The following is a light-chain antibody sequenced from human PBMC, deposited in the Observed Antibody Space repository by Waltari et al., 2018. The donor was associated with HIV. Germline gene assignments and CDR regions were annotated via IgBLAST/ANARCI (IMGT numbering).Light chain of an antibody. CDR1: SSNVGSDDL. CDR2: EVT. J-gene: IGLJ1*01. Sequence: QSALTQPASVSGSPGQSITISCTGTSSNVGSDDLVSWYQQHPGEAPKLIIYEVTKRPSGVSNRFSGSKSGNTASLTISGLQPEDEADYYCCSCPRSGIRYVFGTGTKVTVL. CDR3: CSCPRSGIRYV. V-gene: IGLV2-23*02.